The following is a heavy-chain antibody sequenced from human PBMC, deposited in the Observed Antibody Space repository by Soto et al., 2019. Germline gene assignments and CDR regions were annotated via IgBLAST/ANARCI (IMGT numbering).Heavy chain of an antibody. CDR2: IIPIFGTT. CDR1: GGTFSSYA. V-gene: IGHV1-69*06. J-gene: IGHJ4*02. D-gene: IGHD5-12*01. Sequence: SVKVSCKAAGGTFSSYAISLVRQAPGQGLEWMGGIIPIFGTTNYAQKFQGRVTITADKSTGTAYMELNRLRSEDTAVYYCVRDSPIGSTFSGYDGIDYWGQGTLVTVSS. CDR3: VRDSPIGSTFSGYDGIDY.